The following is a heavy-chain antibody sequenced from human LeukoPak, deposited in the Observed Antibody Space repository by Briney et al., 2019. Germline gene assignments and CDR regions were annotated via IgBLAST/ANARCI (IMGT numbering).Heavy chain of an antibody. CDR1: GYTFTGYY. CDR3: ARSFGELLYRNYFDY. D-gene: IGHD3-10*01. Sequence: ASVKVSCKASGYTFTGYYMHWVRQAPGQGLEWMGWINPNSGGTNYAQRLQGRVTMTRDTSISTAYMELSRLRSDDTAVYYCARSFGELLYRNYFDYWGQGTLVTVSS. CDR2: INPNSGGT. J-gene: IGHJ4*02. V-gene: IGHV1-2*02.